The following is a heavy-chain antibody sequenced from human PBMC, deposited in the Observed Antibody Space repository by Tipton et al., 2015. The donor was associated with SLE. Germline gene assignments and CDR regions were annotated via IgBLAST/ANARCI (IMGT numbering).Heavy chain of an antibody. D-gene: IGHD2-15*01. J-gene: IGHJ1*01. V-gene: IGHV4-39*07. CDR2: LYAGGST. CDR3: AYSIVVVAAATRAEYFQQ. CDR1: GVSLSTSRYY. Sequence: TLSLTCSVSGVSLSTSRYYWGWIRQSPGQGLEWVGSLYAGGSTYFHPSLKSRVTISVDTSKNQFSLKLSSVTAADTAVYYCAYSIVVVAAATRAEYFQQWGQGTLVTVSS.